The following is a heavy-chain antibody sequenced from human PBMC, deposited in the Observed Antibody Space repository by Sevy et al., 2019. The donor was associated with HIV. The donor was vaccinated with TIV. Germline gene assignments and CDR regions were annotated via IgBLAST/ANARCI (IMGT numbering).Heavy chain of an antibody. V-gene: IGHV3-30*04. CDR1: GFTFSSYA. CDR3: ARGYYYDSSGYLGGYYFDY. J-gene: IGHJ4*02. Sequence: GGSLRLSCAASGFTFSSYAMHWVRQAPGKGLEWVAVISYDGSNKYYEDSIKGRFTISRDNSKNTLYLQMNSLRAEDTAVYYCARGYYYDSSGYLGGYYFDYWGQGTLVTVSS. CDR2: ISYDGSNK. D-gene: IGHD3-22*01.